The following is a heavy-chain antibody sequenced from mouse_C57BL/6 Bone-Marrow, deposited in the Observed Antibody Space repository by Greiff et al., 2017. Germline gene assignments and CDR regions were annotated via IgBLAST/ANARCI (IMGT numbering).Heavy chain of an antibody. CDR3: ARQDYYGSRAWFAY. Sequence: EVHLVESGGGLVQPGGSLKLSCAASGFTFSDYYMYWVRQTPEKRLEWVAYISNGGGSTYYPDTVKGRFTISRDNAKNTLYLQMSRLKSEDTAMYYWARQDYYGSRAWFAYWGQGTLVTVSA. D-gene: IGHD1-1*01. CDR2: ISNGGGST. CDR1: GFTFSDYY. V-gene: IGHV5-12*01. J-gene: IGHJ3*01.